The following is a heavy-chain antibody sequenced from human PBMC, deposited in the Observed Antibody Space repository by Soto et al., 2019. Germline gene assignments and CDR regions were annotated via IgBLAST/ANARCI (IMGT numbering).Heavy chain of an antibody. CDR2: MKKDGSQK. V-gene: IGHV3-7*01. CDR3: ARDWFDA. J-gene: IGHJ5*02. CDR1: GFTFSNYW. Sequence: EVQLVESGGGLVRPGGSLRLSCVASGFTFSNYWMSWVRQAPGKGLEWVANMKKDGSQKYYVDSVKGRFTISRDNARNSLYLQMNSLRVEDTAVYYCARDWFDAWGQGTLVTVSS.